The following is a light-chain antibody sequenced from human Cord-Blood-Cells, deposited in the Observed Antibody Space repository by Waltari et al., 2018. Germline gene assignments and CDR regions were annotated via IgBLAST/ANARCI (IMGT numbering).Light chain of an antibody. CDR1: QSVSSN. Sequence: EIVMTQSPATLSVSPGERATLSCRASQSVSSNLAWYQQKPGQAPRLLIYGASTRATVIPARCSGSGSATEFTLTISSLQSEDFADYYCQQYNNWPLTFGGGTKVEIK. CDR3: QQYNNWPLT. CDR2: GAS. V-gene: IGKV3-15*01. J-gene: IGKJ4*01.